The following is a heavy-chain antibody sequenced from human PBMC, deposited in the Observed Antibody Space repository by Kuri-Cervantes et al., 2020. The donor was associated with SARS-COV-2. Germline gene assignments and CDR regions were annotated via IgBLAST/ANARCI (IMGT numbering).Heavy chain of an antibody. CDR3: AKCGELLTSSYYYGMDV. Sequence: GESLKISCAASGFTFSSYAMSWVRQAPGKGLEWVSAISGSGGSTYYADSVKGRFTISRDNSKNTLYLQMNSLRAEDTAVYYCAKCGELLTSSYYYGMDVWGQGTTVTVSS. CDR1: GFTFSSYA. CDR2: ISGSGGST. D-gene: IGHD1-26*01. V-gene: IGHV3-23*01. J-gene: IGHJ6*02.